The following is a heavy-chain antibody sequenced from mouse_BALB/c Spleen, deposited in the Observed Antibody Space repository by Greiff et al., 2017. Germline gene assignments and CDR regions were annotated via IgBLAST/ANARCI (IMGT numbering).Heavy chain of an antibody. CDR2: ISSGGSYT. J-gene: IGHJ2*01. D-gene: IGHD1-1*01. V-gene: IGHV5-6-4*01. CDR3: TRERGPVTTVVGEYYLDD. CDR1: GFTFSSYT. Sequence: EVHLVESGGGLVKPGGSLKLSCAASGFTFSSYTMSWVRQTPEKRLEWVATISSGGSYTYYPDSVKGRFTISRDNAKNTLYLQMSSLKSEDTAMYYCTRERGPVTTVVGEYYLDDWGQGTTLTVSS.